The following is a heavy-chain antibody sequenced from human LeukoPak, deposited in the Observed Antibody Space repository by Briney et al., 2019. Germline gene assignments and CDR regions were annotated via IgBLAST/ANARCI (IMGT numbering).Heavy chain of an antibody. CDR1: GFTFSSYG. V-gene: IGHV3-30*18. CDR2: ISYDGSNK. D-gene: IGHD6-13*01. Sequence: PGRSLRLSCAASGFTFSSYGMHWVRQAPGKGLEWVAVISYDGSNKYYADSVKGRFTISRDNSKNTLYLQMNSLRAEDTAVYYCAKGLLGIAAAGIGGGLDYWGQGTLVTVSS. J-gene: IGHJ4*02. CDR3: AKGLLGIAAAGIGGGLDY.